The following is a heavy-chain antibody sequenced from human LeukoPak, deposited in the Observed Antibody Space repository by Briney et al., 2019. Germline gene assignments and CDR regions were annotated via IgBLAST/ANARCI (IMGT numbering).Heavy chain of an antibody. D-gene: IGHD6-19*01. CDR2: RDHSGST. CDR3: ARGRVRGIAVAGLDY. V-gene: IGHV4-34*01. J-gene: IGHJ4*02. Sequence: PSETLSLTCAVYGVSFSAYYWSWIRQPPGKGLEWIGERDHSGSTNYNPSLSSRVTISVDTSKNQFSLKLSSATAADTAVYYCARGRVRGIAVAGLDYWGQGTLVTVSS. CDR1: GVSFSAYY.